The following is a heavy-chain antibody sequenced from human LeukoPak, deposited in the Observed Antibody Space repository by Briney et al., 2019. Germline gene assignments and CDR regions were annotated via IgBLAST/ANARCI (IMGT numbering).Heavy chain of an antibody. J-gene: IGHJ4*02. D-gene: IGHD6-25*01. CDR1: GYDFPTYW. V-gene: IGHV5-51*01. Sequence: PGESLKISCKGSGYDFPTYWIGWVRQMPGKGLEWMGIIYPGDSDSRYSPSFQGQVTISVDKSVNTVYLQWDSLKASDTAIYYCARTVSIDYIGDFDFWGQGTLVTVSS. CDR2: IYPGDSDS. CDR3: ARTVSIDYIGDFDF.